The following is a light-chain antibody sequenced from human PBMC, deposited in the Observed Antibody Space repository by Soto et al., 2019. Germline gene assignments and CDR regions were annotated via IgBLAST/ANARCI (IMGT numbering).Light chain of an antibody. J-gene: IGKJ3*01. CDR3: QQRSNWPLT. CDR1: QSIRNY. Sequence: EIVLTQSPATLSLSPGERATLSCRASQSIRNYLAWYQQKPGQTPRLLIYDASNRAADIPARFSGNGSGTDFTLTISSLEPEDFAVYFCQQRSNWPLTFGPGTKVESK. V-gene: IGKV3-11*01. CDR2: DAS.